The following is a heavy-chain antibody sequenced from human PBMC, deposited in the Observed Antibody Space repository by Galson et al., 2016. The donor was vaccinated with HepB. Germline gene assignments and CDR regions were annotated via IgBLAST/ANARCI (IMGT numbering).Heavy chain of an antibody. J-gene: IGHJ4*02. D-gene: IGHD5-12*01. CDR3: ARDSGYNEHGGFDN. CDR2: IFSGGTT. Sequence: SLRLSCAASGFSVSTTYMAWIRQSPGKGLESVSAIFSGGTTFYAGSLMGRFTISRDSSSNTLYLQMRSLRAEDTAVYYCARDSGYNEHGGFDNWGQGTLVTVSS. V-gene: IGHV3-66*01. CDR1: GFSVSTTY.